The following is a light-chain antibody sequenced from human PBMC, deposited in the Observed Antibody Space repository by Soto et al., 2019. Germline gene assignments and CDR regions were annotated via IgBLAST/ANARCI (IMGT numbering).Light chain of an antibody. J-gene: IGKJ1*01. V-gene: IGKV1-39*01. CDR1: QTIATY. CDR2: AAS. CDR3: QQSYSVPWT. Sequence: DIQMTQSPSSLSASLGDRVTITCRASQTIATYLSWYQQKPGKAPNLLIYAASSLQSGVPSRFSGSGSGTDFTLTISSLQPEDFATYYCQQSYSVPWTFGQGTRVDI.